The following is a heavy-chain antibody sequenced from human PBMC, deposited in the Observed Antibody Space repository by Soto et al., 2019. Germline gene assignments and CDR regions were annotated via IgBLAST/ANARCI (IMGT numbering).Heavy chain of an antibody. D-gene: IGHD2-8*01. CDR2: ISGSGGST. J-gene: IGHJ5*02. V-gene: IGHV3-23*01. CDR1: GFTFSSYA. Sequence: EVQLLESGGGLVQPGGSLRLSCAASGFTFSSYAMSWVRQAPGKGLEWVSAISGSGGSTYYADSVKGRFTISRDNSKNTLYLQMNSLRAEDTAVYYCAKKRIVLMVYFPHPQHWFDPWGQGTLVTVSS. CDR3: AKKRIVLMVYFPHPQHWFDP.